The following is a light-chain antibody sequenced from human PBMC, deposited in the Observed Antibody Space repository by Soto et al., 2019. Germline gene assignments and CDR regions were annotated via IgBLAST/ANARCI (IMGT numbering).Light chain of an antibody. V-gene: IGKV3-20*01. CDR1: QSVSSSY. CDR3: QQYDSAPVT. CDR2: GAS. Sequence: EIALTESPGTMYLSKGERATLSCRASQSVSSSYLAWYQQKHGQAPRLRIYGASNRATGIPDRFSGSGSGTDFTFTISRLEPEDFAVYYCQQYDSAPVTFGPGTKVYIK. J-gene: IGKJ3*01.